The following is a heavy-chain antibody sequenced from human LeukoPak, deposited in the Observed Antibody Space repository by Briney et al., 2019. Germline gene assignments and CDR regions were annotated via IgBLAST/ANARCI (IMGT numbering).Heavy chain of an antibody. V-gene: IGHV1-69*06. Sequence: EASVKVSCKASGGTFSSYAISWVRQAPGQGLEWMGGIIPIFGTANYAQKFQGRVTITADKSTSTAYMELSSLRSEDTAVYYCARRNMVRGVIIPDYWGQGTLVTVSS. CDR2: IIPIFGTA. CDR1: GGTFSSYA. CDR3: ARRNMVRGVIIPDY. J-gene: IGHJ4*02. D-gene: IGHD3-10*01.